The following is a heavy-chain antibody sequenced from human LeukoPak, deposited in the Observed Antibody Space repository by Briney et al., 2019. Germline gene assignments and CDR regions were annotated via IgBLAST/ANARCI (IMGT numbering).Heavy chain of an antibody. CDR3: ARAHYDFWSGYRQYFDY. CDR2: INHSGNT. CDR1: GGSFSGYY. D-gene: IGHD3-3*01. V-gene: IGHV4-34*01. Sequence: SETLSLTCAVYGGSFSGYYWSWIRQPPGKGLEWFGEINHSGNTNYNPSLKSRGTISVDTSKNQFSLKLSSVTAADTAVYYCARAHYDFWSGYRQYFDYWGQGTLVTVSS. J-gene: IGHJ4*02.